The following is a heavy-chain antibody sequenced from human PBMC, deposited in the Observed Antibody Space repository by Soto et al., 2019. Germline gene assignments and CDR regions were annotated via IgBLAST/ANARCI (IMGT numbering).Heavy chain of an antibody. D-gene: IGHD3-10*01. Sequence: QITLKESGPTLVKPTQTLTLTCTFSGFSLSTSGVSVGWIRQPPGKALECLAVIYWDDDKRYRPSLQSRLTATKDTSNNQVVLIMPNMHPVDTATYYCTHRRGLGELYWGQGTLVTVSS. J-gene: IGHJ4*02. CDR2: IYWDDDK. CDR3: THRRGLGELY. CDR1: GFSLSTSGVS. V-gene: IGHV2-5*02.